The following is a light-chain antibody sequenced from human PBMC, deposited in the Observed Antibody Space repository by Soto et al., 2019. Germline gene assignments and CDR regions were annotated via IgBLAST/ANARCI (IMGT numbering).Light chain of an antibody. V-gene: IGKV3-20*01. CDR1: QSVSSSY. CDR2: GAS. Sequence: EIVLTQSPGTLSLSPGERATLSCRASQSVSSSYLAWYQQKHGQAPRLLIYGASSRATGIPDRFSGSGSGTDFTLTISILEPEDFAVYYCQQYGSSPSYTFGQGTKLEIK. CDR3: QQYGSSPSYT. J-gene: IGKJ2*01.